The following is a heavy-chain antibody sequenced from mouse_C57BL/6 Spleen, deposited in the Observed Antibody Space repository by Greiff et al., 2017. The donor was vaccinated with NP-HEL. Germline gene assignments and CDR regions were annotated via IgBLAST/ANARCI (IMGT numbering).Heavy chain of an antibody. CDR3: ATAYYSMAWFAY. V-gene: IGHV1-53*01. D-gene: IGHD2-5*01. CDR2: INPNNGGT. J-gene: IGHJ3*01. CDR1: GYTFTSYW. Sequence: QVQLKESGTELVKPGASVKLSCKASGYTFTSYWMHWVKQRPGQGLEWIGNINPNNGGTNYNEKFKSKATLTVDKSSSTAYMQLSSLTSEDSAVYYCATAYYSMAWFAYWGQGTLVTVSA.